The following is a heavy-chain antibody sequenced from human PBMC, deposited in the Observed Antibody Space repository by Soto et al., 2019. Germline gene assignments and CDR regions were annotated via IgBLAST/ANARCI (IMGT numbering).Heavy chain of an antibody. J-gene: IGHJ3*01. CDR3: ARRHEFGGNSDAFDV. CDR1: GGSFRREA. Sequence: QVQLVQSGAEVKRPGSSVKVSCKASGGSFRREAINWVRQAPGQGPEWMGNILPFFGTADYAQKFQGRVTLTADVSTTTVYMEMSSLGFEDTAAYYCARRHEFGGNSDAFDVWGQGTMVIVSS. CDR2: ILPFFGTA. D-gene: IGHD2-15*01. V-gene: IGHV1-69*15.